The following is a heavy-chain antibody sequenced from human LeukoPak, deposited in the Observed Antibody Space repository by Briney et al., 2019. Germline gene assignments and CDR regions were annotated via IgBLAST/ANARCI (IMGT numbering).Heavy chain of an antibody. Sequence: SETLSLTCTVSGGSISSSSYYWGWIRQPPGKGLEWIGSIYYSGSTYYSPSLKSRVTISVDTSKNQFSLKLSSVTAADTAVYYCARDRQQWLGRDPFDYWGQGTLVTVSS. CDR2: IYYSGST. J-gene: IGHJ4*02. CDR1: GGSISSSSYY. V-gene: IGHV4-39*07. CDR3: ARDRQQWLGRDPFDY. D-gene: IGHD6-19*01.